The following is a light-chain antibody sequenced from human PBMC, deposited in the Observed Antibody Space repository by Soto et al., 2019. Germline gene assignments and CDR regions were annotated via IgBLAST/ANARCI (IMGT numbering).Light chain of an antibody. V-gene: IGLV2-23*01. J-gene: IGLJ1*01. Sequence: QSALTQPASVSGSPGQSITISCTGTSSDVGSYNLVSWYQQHPGKAPKLMIYEGNKRPSGVSNRISGSKSANTASLTISGLQTEDEADYYCCSYADTNTFVFGTGTKVTVL. CDR3: CSYADTNTFV. CDR2: EGN. CDR1: SSDVGSYNL.